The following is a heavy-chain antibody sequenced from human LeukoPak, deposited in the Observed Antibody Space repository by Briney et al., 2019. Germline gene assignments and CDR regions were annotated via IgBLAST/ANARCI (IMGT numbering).Heavy chain of an antibody. V-gene: IGHV1-69*04. CDR3: ARLSQTPDYYSSGGYYYLGY. CDR2: IIPILGIA. CDR1: GGTFSSYA. J-gene: IGHJ4*02. Sequence: PTASVKVSCKASGGTFSSYAISWVRQAPGQGLEWMGRIIPILGIANYAQKFQGRVTITADKSTSTAYMELSSLRSEDTAVYYCARLSQTPDYYSSGGYYYLGYWGQGTPVTVSS. D-gene: IGHD3-22*01.